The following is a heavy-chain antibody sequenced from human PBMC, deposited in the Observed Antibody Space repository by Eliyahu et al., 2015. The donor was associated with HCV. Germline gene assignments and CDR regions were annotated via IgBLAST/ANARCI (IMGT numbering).Heavy chain of an antibody. V-gene: IGHV3-64*07. CDR1: GFTFXSYA. Sequence: EIQLVESGGGLVQPGGSLXLSCXASGFTFXSYAMHWVRQAPGKGLEYVSGISNTGDSTYYSDSVKGRFTISRDNSKNMVYLQMGSLRADDMAVYYCASPPRPNVGPPSDYWGQGTLVTVSS. J-gene: IGHJ4*02. D-gene: IGHD6-6*01. CDR3: ASPPRPNVGPPSDY. CDR2: ISNTGDST.